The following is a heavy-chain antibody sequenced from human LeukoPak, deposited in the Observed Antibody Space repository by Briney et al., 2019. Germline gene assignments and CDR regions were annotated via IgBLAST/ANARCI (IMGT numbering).Heavy chain of an antibody. D-gene: IGHD2-21*02. V-gene: IGHV3-23*01. J-gene: IGHJ4*02. CDR3: AKGDCGVDCSTFDY. CDR2: ISGSGGTT. Sequence: GSLRLSCAASGFTFSRYAMSWVRQAPGKGLEWVSAISGSGGTTYYADSVKGRFTISRDNSRSTLYLQMNSLRAEDTAVYYCAKGDCGVDCSTFDYWGQGTLVTVSS. CDR1: GFTFSRYA.